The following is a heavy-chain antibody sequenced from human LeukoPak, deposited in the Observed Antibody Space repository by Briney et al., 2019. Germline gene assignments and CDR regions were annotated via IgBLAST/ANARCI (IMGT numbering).Heavy chain of an antibody. J-gene: IGHJ4*02. CDR3: ARIEDVTRGYNHAYYFDY. D-gene: IGHD5-18*01. Sequence: PSETLSLTCTVSGDSISSSSYYWGWIRQPPGKGLEWIGSIYYSGSTYYNPSLKSRVTISVDTSKNQFSLKLSSVTAADTAVYYCARIEDVTRGYNHAYYFDYWGQGTLVTVSS. V-gene: IGHV4-39*07. CDR1: GDSISSSSYY. CDR2: IYYSGST.